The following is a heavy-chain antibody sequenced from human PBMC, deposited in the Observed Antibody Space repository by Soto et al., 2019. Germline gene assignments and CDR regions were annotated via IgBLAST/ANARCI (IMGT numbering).Heavy chain of an antibody. J-gene: IGHJ4*02. D-gene: IGHD2-21*02. Sequence: GGSLRLSCVASGFTFGSYAMHWVRQAPGKGLEWVAVISYHGSNKYYADSVKGRFTISRDNSNNTLYLQVNSLRADDTAVYYCARGPVGYCGGDCYPDCWGQGALVTVSS. CDR2: ISYHGSNK. V-gene: IGHV3-30-3*01. CDR1: GFTFGSYA. CDR3: ARGPVGYCGGDCYPDC.